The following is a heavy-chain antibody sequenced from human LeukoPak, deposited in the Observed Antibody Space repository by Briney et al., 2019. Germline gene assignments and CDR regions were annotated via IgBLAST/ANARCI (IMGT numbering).Heavy chain of an antibody. J-gene: IGHJ5*02. Sequence: PSETLSLTCSVSGGSISSNYWSWIRQPPGKGLEWIGYINYSGSTNYNPSLKSRVTISVDTSKNQFSLKVTSVTAADTGVYYCARGSDSSTLNWFDPWGQGTPVTVSS. V-gene: IGHV4-59*01. D-gene: IGHD6-13*01. CDR2: INYSGST. CDR3: ARGSDSSTLNWFDP. CDR1: GGSISSNY.